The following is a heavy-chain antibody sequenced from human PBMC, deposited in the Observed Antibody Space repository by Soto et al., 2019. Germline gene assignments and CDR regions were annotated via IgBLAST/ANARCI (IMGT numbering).Heavy chain of an antibody. CDR1: GGTFSSYA. Sequence: QVQLVQSGAEVKKPGSSVKVSCKASGGTFSSYAISWVRQAPGQGLEWMGGINPIFGTANYAQKFQGRVTITADESTSTAYMELSSLRSEDTAVYYCARDRGIVVVPAAIEGWFDPWGQGTLVTVSS. D-gene: IGHD2-2*01. V-gene: IGHV1-69*01. CDR3: ARDRGIVVVPAAIEGWFDP. J-gene: IGHJ5*02. CDR2: INPIFGTA.